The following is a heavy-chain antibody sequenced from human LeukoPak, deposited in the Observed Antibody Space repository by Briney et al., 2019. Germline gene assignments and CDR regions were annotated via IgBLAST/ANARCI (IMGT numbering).Heavy chain of an antibody. V-gene: IGHV4-59*12. CDR3: ASSYYAFDILTGYYPYGLSY. Sequence: SETLSLTCTVSGGSISSYYWSWIRQPPGKGLEWIGYIYYSGSTNYNPSLKSRVTISVDTSKNQFSLKLSSVTAADTAVYYCASSYYAFDILTGYYPYGLSYWGQGTLVTVSS. D-gene: IGHD3-9*01. CDR2: IYYSGST. CDR1: GGSISSYY. J-gene: IGHJ4*02.